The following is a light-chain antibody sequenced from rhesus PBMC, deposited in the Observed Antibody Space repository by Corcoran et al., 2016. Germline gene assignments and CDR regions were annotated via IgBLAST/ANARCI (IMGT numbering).Light chain of an antibody. CDR2: RAS. V-gene: IGKV1-22*01. Sequence: DIQMTQSPSSLSAPVGDTVTITCRASQSIGNWLAWYQLKPGKVPKLLIYRASTLQNGVPSRFSGSGAGTDFSVTISGLQSEDVTSYYCQQYSSSPFTFGPGTKLDIK. J-gene: IGKJ3*01. CDR3: QQYSSSPFT. CDR1: QSIGNW.